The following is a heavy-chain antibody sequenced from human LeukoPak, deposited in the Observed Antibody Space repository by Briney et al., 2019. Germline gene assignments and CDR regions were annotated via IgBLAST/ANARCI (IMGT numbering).Heavy chain of an antibody. J-gene: IGHJ6*03. CDR3: ARYVVVAAYYYYYMDV. CDR1: GGSISSYY. CDR2: IYYSGST. Sequence: SETLSLTCTVSGGSISSYYWSWIRQPPGKGLEWIGYIYYSGSTNYNPSLKSRVTISVDTSKNQFSLKLSSVTAADTAVYYCARYVVVAAYYYYYMDVWGEGTTVTVSS. V-gene: IGHV4-59*01. D-gene: IGHD2-15*01.